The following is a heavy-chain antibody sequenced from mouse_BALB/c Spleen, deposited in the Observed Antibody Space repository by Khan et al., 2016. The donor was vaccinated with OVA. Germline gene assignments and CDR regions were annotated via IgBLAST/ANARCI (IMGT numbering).Heavy chain of an antibody. CDR1: GYSITSGYG. CDR3: ARTARIKY. Sequence: QLQESGPGLVKPSQSLSLTCTVTGYSITSGYGWNWIRQFPGNNLEWMGYISYSGSTNYNQSLKSRISITRDTSKNQFFLQLNSVTTEDTATYYCARTARIKYWGQGTTLTVSS. V-gene: IGHV3-2*02. CDR2: ISYSGST. D-gene: IGHD1-2*01. J-gene: IGHJ2*01.